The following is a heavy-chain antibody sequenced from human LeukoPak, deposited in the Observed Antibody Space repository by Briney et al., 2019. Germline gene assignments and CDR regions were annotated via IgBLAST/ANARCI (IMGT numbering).Heavy chain of an antibody. V-gene: IGHV3-23*01. D-gene: IGHD3-10*01. CDR2: ISGSGGST. CDR1: GFTFSSYA. CDR3: TSIGGSGSYYNGRY. J-gene: IGHJ4*02. Sequence: GGSLRLSCAASGFTFSSYAMSWVRQAPGKGLEWVSAISGSGGSTYYADSVKGRFTISRDNSKNTLYLQMNSLRAEDTAVYYCTSIGGSGSYYNGRYWGQGTLVTVSS.